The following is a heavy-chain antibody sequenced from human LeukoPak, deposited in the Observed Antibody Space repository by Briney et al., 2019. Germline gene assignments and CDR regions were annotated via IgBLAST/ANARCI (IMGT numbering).Heavy chain of an antibody. J-gene: IGHJ3*02. CDR2: INHSGST. Sequence: PSETLSLTCAVYGGSFSGYYWSWIRQPPGKGLEWIGEINHSGSTNYNPSLKSRVTISVDTSKNQFSLKLSSVTAADTAVYYCARSNGIYYDSSGYYAFDIWGQGTMVTVSS. CDR1: GGSFSGYY. CDR3: ARSNGIYYDSSGYYAFDI. D-gene: IGHD3-22*01. V-gene: IGHV4-34*01.